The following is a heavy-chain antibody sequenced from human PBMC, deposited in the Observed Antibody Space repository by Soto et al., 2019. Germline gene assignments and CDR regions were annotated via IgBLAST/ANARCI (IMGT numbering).Heavy chain of an antibody. CDR1: GYTFTSYA. CDR3: ARGSGYYHTFDY. Sequence: ASVNVSCKASGYTFTSYAMHWVRQAPGQRLEWMGWINAGNGNTKYSQKFQGRVTITRDTSASTAYMELSSLRSEDTAVYYCARGSGYYHTFDYWGQGTLVTVSS. D-gene: IGHD3-22*01. CDR2: INAGNGNT. J-gene: IGHJ4*02. V-gene: IGHV1-3*01.